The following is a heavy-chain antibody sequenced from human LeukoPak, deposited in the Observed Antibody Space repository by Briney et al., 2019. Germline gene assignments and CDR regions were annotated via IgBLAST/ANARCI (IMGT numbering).Heavy chain of an antibody. CDR3: AKAVVIVPTATPFDY. CDR1: GFSFSNYA. D-gene: IGHD2-2*01. Sequence: GGSLRLSCAASGFSFSNYAMSWVRQAPGKGLEWVSAISGRGANTYYADSVKGRFTIPRDNSKNTLYMQMNSLRAEDTAVYYCAKAVVIVPTATPFDYWGQGTLVTVSS. CDR2: ISGRGANT. V-gene: IGHV3-23*01. J-gene: IGHJ4*02.